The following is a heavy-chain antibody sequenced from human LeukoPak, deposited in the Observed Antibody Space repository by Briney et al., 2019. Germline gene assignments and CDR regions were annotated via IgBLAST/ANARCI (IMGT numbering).Heavy chain of an antibody. J-gene: IGHJ4*02. Sequence: PGGSLRLSCAGSGFTLRTYGMHWVRQAPGKGLEWVAVISYDGSNKYYADSVKGRFTISRDNSKNTLYLQMNSLRAEDTAVYYCAKDSGGPHFPIYFDYWGQGTLVTVSS. D-gene: IGHD3-3*01. CDR2: ISYDGSNK. CDR1: GFTLRTYG. V-gene: IGHV3-33*05. CDR3: AKDSGGPHFPIYFDY.